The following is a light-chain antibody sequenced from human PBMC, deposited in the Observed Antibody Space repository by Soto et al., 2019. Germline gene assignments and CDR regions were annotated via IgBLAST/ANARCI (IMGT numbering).Light chain of an antibody. Sequence: QSALTQPPSASGSPGQSVTISCTGTTSDVGGYNYVSWYQQYPGKAPKLIIYEVNKRPSGVPDRFSGSKSGNTASLTVSGLQAEDESYYYCSSFAGDNDVVFGGGTKLTVL. V-gene: IGLV2-8*01. J-gene: IGLJ2*01. CDR2: EVN. CDR3: SSFAGDNDVV. CDR1: TSDVGGYNY.